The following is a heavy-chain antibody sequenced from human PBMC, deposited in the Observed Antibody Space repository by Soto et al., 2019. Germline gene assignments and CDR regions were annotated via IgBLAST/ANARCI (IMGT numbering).Heavy chain of an antibody. CDR2: IYYSGST. CDR1: GGSISSYY. V-gene: IGHV4-59*01. CDR3: ARRPDPQDYYYGMDV. Sequence: SETLSLTCTVSGGSISSYYWSWIRQPPGKGLEWIGYIYYSGSTNYNPSLKSRVTISVDTSKNQFSLKLSSVTAADTAVYYCARRPDPQDYYYGMDVWGQGTTVTVSS. J-gene: IGHJ6*02.